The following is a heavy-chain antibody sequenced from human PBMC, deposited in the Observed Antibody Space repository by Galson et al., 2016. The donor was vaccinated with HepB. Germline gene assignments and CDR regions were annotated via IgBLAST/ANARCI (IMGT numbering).Heavy chain of an antibody. D-gene: IGHD3-3*01. CDR2: ISGKGDNT. V-gene: IGHV3-23*01. Sequence: SLRLSCAASGLTFGSFVMTWVRQPPGQGLEWVSAISGKGDNTYYTDSVKGRFTISRDNSKNTLYLQMNGVRAEDTAVYFCAKDYSPDFWSGYRSEYYYGMDVWGQGTTVTVSS. CDR3: AKDYSPDFWSGYRSEYYYGMDV. CDR1: GLTFGSFV. J-gene: IGHJ6*02.